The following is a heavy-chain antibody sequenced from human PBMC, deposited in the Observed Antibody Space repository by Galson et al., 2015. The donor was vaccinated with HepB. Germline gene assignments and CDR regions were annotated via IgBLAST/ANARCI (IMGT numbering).Heavy chain of an antibody. Sequence: SLRLSCAASGFSFSDFAMHWVRQAPGKGLEWVSTISYDGNNKYYVDSVKGRFAISRDISKNTLYLQMNSLRVGDTAVYYCARRISLVRGIITRPDYYYGMDVWGQGTTVTVAS. D-gene: IGHD3-10*01. J-gene: IGHJ6*02. CDR2: ISYDGNNK. CDR3: ARRISLVRGIITRPDYYYGMDV. V-gene: IGHV3-30*09. CDR1: GFSFSDFA.